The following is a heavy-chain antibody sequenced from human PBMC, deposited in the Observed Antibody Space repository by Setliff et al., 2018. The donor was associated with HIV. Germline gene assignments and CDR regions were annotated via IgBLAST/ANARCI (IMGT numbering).Heavy chain of an antibody. Sequence: SVKVSCKASGFTFTNSAVRWVRQARGQRLEWIGWIVIGSGNTNYAQKFQERVTITRDMSTSRAYMELSGLRTEDTAVYYCAADPQTGTTSYDAFDIWGQGTVVTVSS. D-gene: IGHD1-7*01. V-gene: IGHV1-58*01. CDR3: AADPQTGTTSYDAFDI. CDR2: IVIGSGNT. CDR1: GFTFTNSA. J-gene: IGHJ3*02.